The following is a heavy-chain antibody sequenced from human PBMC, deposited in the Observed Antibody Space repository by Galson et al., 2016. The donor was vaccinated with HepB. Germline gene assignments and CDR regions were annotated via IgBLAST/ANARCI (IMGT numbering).Heavy chain of an antibody. CDR2: IYHTGTT. CDR3: APLGYCSGDTCHRVY. J-gene: IGHJ4*02. CDR1: GGSISSNNW. Sequence: ETLSLTCVVSGGSISSNNWWSWLRQPPGKGLEWIGEIYHTGTTNYNQSLESRVTISLDKSKNQSSLKLSSGTAADTAVYYCAPLGYCSGDTCHRVYWGQGTLVTVSS. D-gene: IGHD2-15*01. V-gene: IGHV4-4*02.